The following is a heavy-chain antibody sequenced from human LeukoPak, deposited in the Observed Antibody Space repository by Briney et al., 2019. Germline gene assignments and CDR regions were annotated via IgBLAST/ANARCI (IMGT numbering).Heavy chain of an antibody. Sequence: ASLTVSCTASGYSFTGYYMHWVRHAPGQGIEWMGWINPNSGGTNYAQKFQGRVTMTRDTSINTAYMELSRLRTDDTVVYYCARSPPTTYHCDYWGQGTLVTVSS. J-gene: IGHJ4*02. CDR2: INPNSGGT. CDR1: GYSFTGYY. D-gene: IGHD1-1*01. V-gene: IGHV1-2*02. CDR3: ARSPPTTYHCDY.